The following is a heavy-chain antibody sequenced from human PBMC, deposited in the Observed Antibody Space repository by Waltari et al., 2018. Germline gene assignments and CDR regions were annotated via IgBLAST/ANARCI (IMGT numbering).Heavy chain of an antibody. Sequence: EVQLVESGGGLVQSGGSLRLSCATSGFTFSFYDMHWVRQAPGKGLEGLSYIIVGSATIYYADSVKGRFSSSRDDARNSLFLEINSLRAEDSAVYYCARAGEFRSYYYAMDVWGQGTAVSVSS. J-gene: IGHJ6*02. CDR1: GFTFSFYD. V-gene: IGHV3-48*03. D-gene: IGHD3-10*01. CDR2: IIVGSATI. CDR3: ARAGEFRSYYYAMDV.